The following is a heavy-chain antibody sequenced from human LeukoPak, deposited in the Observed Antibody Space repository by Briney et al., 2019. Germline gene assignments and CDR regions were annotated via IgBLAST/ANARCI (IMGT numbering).Heavy chain of an antibody. CDR3: ARDVHYYSYYMDV. V-gene: IGHV4-59*01. J-gene: IGHJ6*03. Sequence: SVTLSLTCTVSGGSFSTYYWSWIRQPPGKGLEWIGYIYYSGNTNYNPSLKSRVTISVDTSKNQFSLKLNSVTAADTAVYSCARDVHYYSYYMDVWGKGTTVTVSS. D-gene: IGHD6-6*01. CDR1: GGSFSTYY. CDR2: IYYSGNT.